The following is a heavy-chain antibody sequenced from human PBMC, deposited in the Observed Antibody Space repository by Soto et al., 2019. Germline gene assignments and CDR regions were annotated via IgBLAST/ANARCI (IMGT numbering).Heavy chain of an antibody. D-gene: IGHD2-2*01. CDR3: ARGGMGCSSTLSCYYDPGFCCYGMDV. V-gene: IGHV4-34*01. CDR1: AGSFSGDY. J-gene: IGHJ6*02. CDR2: INHSGST. Sequence: LSLTCAFYAGSFSGDYWSWIRQPPGKGLEWIGEINHSGSTNYNPSLKSRVTISVDTSKNQFSLKLSSVTAADTAVYYCARGGMGCSSTLSCYYDPGFCCYGMDVWSQGTTVTVSS.